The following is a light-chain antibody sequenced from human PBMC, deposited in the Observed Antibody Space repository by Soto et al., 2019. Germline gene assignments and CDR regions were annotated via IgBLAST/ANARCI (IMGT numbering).Light chain of an antibody. CDR2: LNSDGSH. CDR1: SGHSSYA. CDR3: QTWGTGIHVV. V-gene: IGLV4-69*01. J-gene: IGLJ2*01. Sequence: QPVLTQSPSASASLGASVKLTCTLSSGHSSYATAWHQQQPEKGPRYLMKLNSDGSHSKGDGIPDRFSGSSSGAERYLTISSLQSEDEADYYCQTWGTGIHVVFGGGTKLTVL.